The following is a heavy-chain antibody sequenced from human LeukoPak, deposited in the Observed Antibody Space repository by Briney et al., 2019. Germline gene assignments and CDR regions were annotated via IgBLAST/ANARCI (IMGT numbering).Heavy chain of an antibody. J-gene: IGHJ4*02. D-gene: IGHD6-6*01. V-gene: IGHV3-30*02. CDR2: IRYDGSNK. CDR1: GFTFSSYG. Sequence: GGSLRLSCAASGFTFSSYGMHWVRQAPGRGLEWVAPIRYDGSNKYYGDSVTGRFTISRDNSKNTLYLQMYSLRAEDTAVYYCARDPDSSSPHDYWGQGTLVTVSS. CDR3: ARDPDSSSPHDY.